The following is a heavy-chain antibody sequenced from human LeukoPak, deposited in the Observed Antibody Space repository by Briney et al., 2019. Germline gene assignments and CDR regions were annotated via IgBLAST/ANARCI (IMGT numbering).Heavy chain of an antibody. V-gene: IGHV1-18*04. CDR3: VRDCSTPCSIFSDY. J-gene: IGHJ4*02. CDR1: GYTFTSYY. D-gene: IGHD2-2*01. Sequence: ASVKVSCKPSGYTFTSYYVHWVRQAPGQGLEWMGWISGYNASTKYAQNLQGRVTMTTDISTSTAYMELRSLRSDDTAVYYCVRDCSTPCSIFSDYWGRGTLVTVSS. CDR2: ISGYNAST.